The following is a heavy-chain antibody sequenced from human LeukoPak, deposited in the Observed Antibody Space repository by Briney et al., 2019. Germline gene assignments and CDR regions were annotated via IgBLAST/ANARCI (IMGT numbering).Heavy chain of an antibody. J-gene: IGHJ6*02. CDR1: GFTFSTFD. CDR3: ARDAITVTSTSYYYYGMDV. Sequence: GGSLRLSCAASGFTFSTFDMSWIRQAPGKGLEWVSYISSSGSTIYYADSVKGRFTISRDNAKNSLYLQMNSLRAEDTAVYYCARDAITVTSTSYYYYGMDVWGQGTTVTVSS. D-gene: IGHD4-11*01. CDR2: ISSSGSTI. V-gene: IGHV3-11*01.